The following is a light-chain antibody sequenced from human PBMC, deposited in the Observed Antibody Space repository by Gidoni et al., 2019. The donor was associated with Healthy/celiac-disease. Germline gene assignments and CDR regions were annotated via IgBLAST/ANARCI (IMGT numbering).Light chain of an antibody. CDR1: QGISSY. CDR3: QQLNSYPRT. Sequence: DIQLTQSPSFLSASVGDRVTITCRASQGISSYLAWYQQKPGKAPKLLIYAASTLQSGVPLRFSGSGSGTEFTLTISSLQPEDFATYYCQQLNSYPRTFXXXTKVEIK. J-gene: IGKJ1*01. CDR2: AAS. V-gene: IGKV1-9*01.